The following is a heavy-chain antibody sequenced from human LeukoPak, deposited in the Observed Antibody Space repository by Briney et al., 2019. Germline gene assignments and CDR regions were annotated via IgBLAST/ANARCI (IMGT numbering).Heavy chain of an antibody. CDR1: GFTFSSYV. CDR3: AKFFSPYYYGMDV. D-gene: IGHD2/OR15-2a*01. V-gene: IGHV3-23*01. J-gene: IGHJ6*02. Sequence: GGSLRLSCAASGFTFSSYVMSWVRQAPGKGLEWVSAIGDSGGSTYYADSVKGRFTISRDNSKNTLYQQMSSLRAEGTALYYCAKFFSPYYYGMDVWGQGTTVTVSS. CDR2: IGDSGGST.